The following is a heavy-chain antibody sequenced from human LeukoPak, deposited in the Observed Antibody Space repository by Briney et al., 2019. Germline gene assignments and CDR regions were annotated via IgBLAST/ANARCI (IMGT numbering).Heavy chain of an antibody. Sequence: ASVKVSCKASGYTFTGYYMHWVRQAPGQGLEWMGWISAYNGSTIYAQKFQGRVTMTTDTSTTTAYMDLRSLRSDDTAMYYCARAPGIILVRGVKSDYWGQGTLVTVSS. J-gene: IGHJ4*02. V-gene: IGHV1-18*04. CDR3: ARAPGIILVRGVKSDY. CDR2: ISAYNGST. D-gene: IGHD3-10*01. CDR1: GYTFTGYY.